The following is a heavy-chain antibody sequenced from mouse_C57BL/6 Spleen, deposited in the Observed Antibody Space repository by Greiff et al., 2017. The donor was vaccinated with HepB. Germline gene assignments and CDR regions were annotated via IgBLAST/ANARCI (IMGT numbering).Heavy chain of an antibody. J-gene: IGHJ3*01. D-gene: IGHD2-3*01. CDR1: GYSITSGYY. CDR2: ISYDGSN. Sequence: EVKLMESGPGLVKPSQSLSLTCSVTGYSITSGYYWNWIRQFPGNKLEWMGYISYDGSNNYNPSLKNRISITRDTSKNQFFLKLNSVTTEDTATYYCARVDGYWAWFAYWGQGTLVTVSA. CDR3: ARVDGYWAWFAY. V-gene: IGHV3-6*01.